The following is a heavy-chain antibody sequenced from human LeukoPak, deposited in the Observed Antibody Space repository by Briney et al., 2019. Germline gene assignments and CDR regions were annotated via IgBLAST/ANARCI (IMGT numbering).Heavy chain of an antibody. V-gene: IGHV1-24*01. CDR1: GYTLTELS. Sequence: ASVKVSCKVSGYTLTELSMHWVRQAPGKGLEWMGGFDPEDGETIYAQKFQGRVTMTEDTSTDTAYMKLSSLRSEDTAVYYCATTRELCGAFDIWGQGTMVTVSS. CDR3: ATTRELCGAFDI. D-gene: IGHD3-16*01. J-gene: IGHJ3*02. CDR2: FDPEDGET.